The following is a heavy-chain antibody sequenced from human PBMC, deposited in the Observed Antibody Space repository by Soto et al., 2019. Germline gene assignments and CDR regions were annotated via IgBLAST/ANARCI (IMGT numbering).Heavy chain of an antibody. CDR3: ARATGADKEDY. Sequence: EVQLVESGGGLVQPGGSLRLSCAASGFTFSSYWMSWVRQAPGKGLEWVANIKEDGSERHYVDSVKGRFTISRDNAKNSLYLQMNSLRAEDTAVYYCARATGADKEDYWGQGTLVTVSS. V-gene: IGHV3-7*04. J-gene: IGHJ4*02. CDR2: IKEDGSER. CDR1: GFTFSSYW. D-gene: IGHD3-10*01.